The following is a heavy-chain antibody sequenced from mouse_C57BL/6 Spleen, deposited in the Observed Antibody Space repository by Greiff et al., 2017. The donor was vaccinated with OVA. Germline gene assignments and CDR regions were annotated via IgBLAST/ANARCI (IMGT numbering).Heavy chain of an antibody. V-gene: IGHV1-18*01. CDR2: INPNNGGT. CDR3: ARGSTTVVATDYWYFDV. Sequence: VQLQQSGPELVKPGASVKIPCKASGYTFTDYNMDWVKQSHGKSLEWIGDINPNNGGTIYNQKFKGKATLTVDKSSSTAYMELRSLTSEDTAVYYCARGSTTVVATDYWYFDVWGTGTTVTVSS. J-gene: IGHJ1*03. D-gene: IGHD1-1*01. CDR1: GYTFTDYN.